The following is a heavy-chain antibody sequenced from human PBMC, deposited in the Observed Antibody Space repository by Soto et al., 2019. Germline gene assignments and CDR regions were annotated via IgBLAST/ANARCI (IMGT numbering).Heavy chain of an antibody. CDR3: TKDIWRNGDYGPHYFDY. J-gene: IGHJ4*02. CDR2: ISWTGGPI. Sequence: EVQLVESGGGLVQPGRSLRLSCAASGFNFNDYGMHWVRQVPGKGLEWVSGISWTGGPIGYSDSVKGRFTISRDNAKNSLYLQMNSLRAEDTALYYCTKDIWRNGDYGPHYFDYWGQGTLVTVSS. D-gene: IGHD2-21*02. V-gene: IGHV3-9*01. CDR1: GFNFNDYG.